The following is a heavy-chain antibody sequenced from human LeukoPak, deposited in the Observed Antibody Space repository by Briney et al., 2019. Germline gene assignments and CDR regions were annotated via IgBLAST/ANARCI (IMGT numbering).Heavy chain of an antibody. V-gene: IGHV1-2*02. CDR3: ARDHTYSSNWSFEY. CDR2: INPNRGTK. D-gene: IGHD6-13*01. Sequence: AAVTVSRKVSGYTFTVYYMHWERQAPGHGLGRMGWINPNRGTKKYAQKLQGRVTMTGDTSISTASMELTRLRSDDTAVYYCARDHTYSSNWSFEYWGQGTLVTVSS. J-gene: IGHJ4*02. CDR1: GYTFTVYY.